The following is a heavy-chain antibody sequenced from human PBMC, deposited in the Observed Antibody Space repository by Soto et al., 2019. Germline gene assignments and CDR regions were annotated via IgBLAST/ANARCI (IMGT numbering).Heavy chain of an antibody. Sequence: PGGSLRLSCTAPGFTFSDSWMTWVRQAPGKGLEWMARIKPDESEKKYADSVKGRFSISRDNAKNSMYLQMDSLRGEDTAVYYCVRGGSNYASWGQGTLVTVSS. D-gene: IGHD4-4*01. CDR1: GFTFSDSW. J-gene: IGHJ5*02. CDR2: IKPDESEK. V-gene: IGHV3-7*01. CDR3: VRGGSNYAS.